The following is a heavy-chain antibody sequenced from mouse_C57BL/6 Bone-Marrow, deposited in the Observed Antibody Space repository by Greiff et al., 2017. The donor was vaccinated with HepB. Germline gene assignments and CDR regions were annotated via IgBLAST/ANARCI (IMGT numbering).Heavy chain of an antibody. CDR1: GYTFTNYW. D-gene: IGHD1-1*01. Sequence: VQLVESGAELVRPGTSVKMSCKASGYTFTNYWIGWAKQRPGHGLEWIGDIYPGGGYTNYNEKFKGKATLTADKSSSTAYMQFSSLTSEDSAIYYCARRGYGSSYPYWYFDVWGTGTTVTVSS. CDR2: IYPGGGYT. CDR3: ARRGYGSSYPYWYFDV. J-gene: IGHJ1*03. V-gene: IGHV1-63*01.